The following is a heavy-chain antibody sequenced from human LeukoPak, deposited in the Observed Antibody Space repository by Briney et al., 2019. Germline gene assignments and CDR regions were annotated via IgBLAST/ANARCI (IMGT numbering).Heavy chain of an antibody. V-gene: IGHV3-30*18. CDR2: ISYDGSNK. Sequence: GGSLRLSCAASGFTFSSYGMHWVRQAPGKGLEWVAVISYDGSNKYYADSVKGRFTISRDNSKNTLYLQMNSLRAEDTAVYYCAKDAYDSSGYSYLDYWGQGTLATVSS. J-gene: IGHJ4*02. D-gene: IGHD3-22*01. CDR3: AKDAYDSSGYSYLDY. CDR1: GFTFSSYG.